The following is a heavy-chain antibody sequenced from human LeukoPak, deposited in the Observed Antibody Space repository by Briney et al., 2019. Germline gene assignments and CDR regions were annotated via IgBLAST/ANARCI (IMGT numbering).Heavy chain of an antibody. V-gene: IGHV1-69*04. CDR1: GGTFSSYA. J-gene: IGHJ5*02. CDR2: IIPILGIA. Sequence: ASVKVSCKASGGTFSSYAISWVRQAPGQGLEWMGRIIPILGIANYAQKFQGRVTITADKSTSTAYMELSSLRSEDTAVYYCARSEYSSSNNWFDPWGQGTLVTVSS. CDR3: ARSEYSSSNNWFDP. D-gene: IGHD6-13*01.